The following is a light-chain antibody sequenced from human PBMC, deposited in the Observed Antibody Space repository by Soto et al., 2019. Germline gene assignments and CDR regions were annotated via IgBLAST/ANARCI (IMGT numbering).Light chain of an antibody. V-gene: IGLV2-8*01. J-gene: IGLJ2*01. Sequence: QSVLTQPPSASGSPGQSVTISCTGTSSDVGGYNYVSWYQQHPGKSPKLMIYDVNKWPSGVPDHFSGSKSGNTASLTVSGLKADDEADYYCSSYAGSNNLIFGGGTKVTVL. CDR2: DVN. CDR1: SSDVGGYNY. CDR3: SSYAGSNNLI.